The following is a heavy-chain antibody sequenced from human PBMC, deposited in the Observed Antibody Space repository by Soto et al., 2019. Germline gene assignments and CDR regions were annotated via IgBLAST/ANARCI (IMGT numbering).Heavy chain of an antibody. CDR3: ARGALWIYNAFDI. Sequence: SETLSLTCAVSGGSISSGVYSWSWIRQPPGKGLEWIGDINHSGCTGYNRSLKSRVTISVDTSKNEFSLKLSSVTAADTAVYYCARGALWIYNAFDIWGQGTIVTVSS. J-gene: IGHJ3*02. CDR2: INHSGCT. D-gene: IGHD3-16*01. V-gene: IGHV4-30-2*01. CDR1: GGSISSGVYS.